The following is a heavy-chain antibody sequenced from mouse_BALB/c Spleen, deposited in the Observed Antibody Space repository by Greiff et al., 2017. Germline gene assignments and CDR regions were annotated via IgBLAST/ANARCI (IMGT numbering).Heavy chain of an antibody. V-gene: IGHV7-3*02. J-gene: IGHJ2*01. D-gene: IGHD1-1*01. CDR3: ARDYGSSYFDY. CDR1: GFTFTDYY. Sequence: EVKLMESGGGLVQPGGSLRLSCATSGFTFTDYYMSWVRQPPGKALEWLGFIRNKANGYTTEYSASVKGRFTISRDNSQSILYLQMNTLRAEDSATYYCARDYGSSYFDYWGQGTTLTVSS. CDR2: IRNKANGYTT.